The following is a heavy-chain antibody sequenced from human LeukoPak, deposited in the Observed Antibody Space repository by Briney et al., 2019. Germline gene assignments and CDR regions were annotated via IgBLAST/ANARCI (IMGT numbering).Heavy chain of an antibody. J-gene: IGHJ3*02. V-gene: IGHV3-48*02. Sequence: GRSLRLSCGASGFTFSGYSMNWVRQAPGKGAEWVSYISSTSSIISYADSVKGRFTISRDNAKNSLHLQMNSLRDEDTAVYYCVRESSYGFNIWGQGTMVTVSS. CDR1: GFTFSGYS. CDR3: VRESSYGFNI. CDR2: ISSTSSII.